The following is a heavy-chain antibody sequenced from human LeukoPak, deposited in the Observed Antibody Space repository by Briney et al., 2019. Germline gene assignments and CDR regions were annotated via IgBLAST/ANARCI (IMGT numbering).Heavy chain of an antibody. J-gene: IGHJ4*02. CDR2: INEHGTEK. V-gene: IGHV3-7*01. D-gene: IGHD1-14*01. Sequence: GGSLRLSCTVSGFRLSEDRMSWARQAPGRGLEWVGNINEHGTEKFYVGSVTGRFSISRDNTKNTVFLQMNSLRLDDTAIYFCARNPDAGTAYYWGEGTLVTVSS. CDR3: ARNPDAGTAYY. CDR1: GFRLSEDR.